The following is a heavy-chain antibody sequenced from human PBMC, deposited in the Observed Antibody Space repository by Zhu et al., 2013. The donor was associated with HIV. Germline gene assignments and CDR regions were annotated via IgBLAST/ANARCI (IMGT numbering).Heavy chain of an antibody. V-gene: IGHV4-59*01. CDR2: IYYSGST. J-gene: IGHJ6*03. Sequence: VQLQESGPGLVKPSETLSLTCTVSGGSISSYYWSWIRQPPGKGLEWIGYIYYSGSTNYNPSLKSRVTISVDTSKNQFSLKLSSVTAADTAVYYCARDRLAMDVWGKGDHGHRLL. CDR1: GGSISSYY. CDR3: ARDRLAMDV.